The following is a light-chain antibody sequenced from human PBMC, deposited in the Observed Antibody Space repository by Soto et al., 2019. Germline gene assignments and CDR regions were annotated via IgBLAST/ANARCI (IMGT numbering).Light chain of an antibody. CDR1: QSVGSN. V-gene: IGKV3-15*01. Sequence: EMVMTQSPDTLSVSPGERATLSCRASQSVGSNSAWYQQKPGQAPRLLIYAASTRATGIPARFSGSGSGTEFTLTISSLQSEDFAVYYCQQYNNWSFGQGTRLEIK. CDR3: QQYNNWS. J-gene: IGKJ5*01. CDR2: AAS.